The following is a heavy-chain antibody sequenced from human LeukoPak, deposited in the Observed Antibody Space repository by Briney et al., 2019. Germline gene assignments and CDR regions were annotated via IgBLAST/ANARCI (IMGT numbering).Heavy chain of an antibody. CDR2: ISSSSSYT. CDR1: GFTFSDYY. Sequence: KPGGSLRLSCAASGFTFSDYYMSWIRQAPGKGLEWVSYISSSSSYTNYADSVKGRFTISRDNAKNSLYLQMNSLRAEDTAVYYCARQVVVATNYFDYWGRGTLVTVSS. CDR3: ARQVVVATNYFDY. D-gene: IGHD2-15*01. J-gene: IGHJ4*02. V-gene: IGHV3-11*03.